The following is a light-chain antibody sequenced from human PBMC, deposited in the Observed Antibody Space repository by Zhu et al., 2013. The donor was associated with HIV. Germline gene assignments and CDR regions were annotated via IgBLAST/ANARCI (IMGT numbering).Light chain of an antibody. CDR2: DAS. V-gene: IGKV3-11*01. CDR1: RSISSS. J-gene: IGKJ1*01. Sequence: VLTQSPTTLSLSPGERATLFCRASRSISSSLAWYQQRPGQAPRLLIYDASNRASGIPARFSGSGSGTDFTLTISSLGADDSATYYCQQRSEGWTFGQGTKVDIK. CDR3: QQRSEGWT.